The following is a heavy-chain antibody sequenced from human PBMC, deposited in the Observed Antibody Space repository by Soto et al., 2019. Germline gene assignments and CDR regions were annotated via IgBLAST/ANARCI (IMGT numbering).Heavy chain of an antibody. J-gene: IGHJ6*03. D-gene: IGHD2-2*01. CDR2: IYYSGST. V-gene: IGHV4-59*08. CDR1: GGSISSYY. CDR3: ARHDCSSTSCYYDYYYYMDV. Sequence: PSETLSLTCTVSGGSISSYYWSWIRQPPGKGLEWIGYIYYSGSTNYNPSLKSRVTISVDTSKNQFSLKLSSVTAADTAVYYCARHDCSSTSCYYDYYYYMDVWGKGTTVTV.